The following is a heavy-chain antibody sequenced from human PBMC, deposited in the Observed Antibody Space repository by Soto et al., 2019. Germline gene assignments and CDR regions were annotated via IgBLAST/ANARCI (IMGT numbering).Heavy chain of an antibody. CDR2: IRSKVNNLET. J-gene: IGHJ4*02. CDR1: GFTFSDST. Sequence: EVQLVESGGGLVQPGGSLKLSCAASGFTFSDSTMHWVRQTSERGLEWLGRIRSKVNNLETVYAASGKGRFTISRDDSNKTAYLQMNSLKTEDTAVHYCTRLITPLDYWGRGTLVTVSS. V-gene: IGHV3-73*02. D-gene: IGHD3-16*01. CDR3: TRLITPLDY.